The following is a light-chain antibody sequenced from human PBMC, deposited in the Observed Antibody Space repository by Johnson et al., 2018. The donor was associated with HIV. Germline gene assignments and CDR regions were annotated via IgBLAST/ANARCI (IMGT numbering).Light chain of an antibody. CDR2: DNN. Sequence: QSVLSQPPSVSAAPGQRVTISCSGSTSNFENYYVSWYQHLPGTAHKLLIYDNNKRPSGIPDRFSGSKSGTSATLGITGLQTGDEADYYCGTWDSNLSAVYVFGTGTKVTVL. CDR1: TSNFENYY. J-gene: IGLJ1*01. V-gene: IGLV1-51*01. CDR3: GTWDSNLSAVYV.